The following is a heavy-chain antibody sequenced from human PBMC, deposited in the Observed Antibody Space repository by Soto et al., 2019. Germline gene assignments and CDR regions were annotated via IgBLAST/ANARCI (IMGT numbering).Heavy chain of an antibody. V-gene: IGHV4-59*02. D-gene: IGHD1-26*01. CDR1: GDSVTSHY. Sequence: SETLSLTCSFSGDSVTSHYLTWIRQSPEKGLEWIGYMHYTGFSHYNPSLKSRLTISVDTSKNQFTLKLTSVTAADTAVYYCARDSPPSGRNYYGMDVWGQGTTVTVSS. CDR3: ARDSPPSGRNYYGMDV. J-gene: IGHJ6*02. CDR2: MHYTGFS.